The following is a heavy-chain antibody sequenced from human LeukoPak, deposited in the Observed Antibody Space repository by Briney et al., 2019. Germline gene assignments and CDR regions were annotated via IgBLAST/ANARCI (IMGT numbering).Heavy chain of an antibody. CDR2: MNPNSGNT. Sequence: ASVKVSCKASGYTFTSYDINWVRQATGQGLEWMGWMNPNSGNTGYAQKFQGRVTMTRNTSISTAYMELSSLRSEDTAVYYCAKRGSRRGYSYGSWGQGTLVTVSS. J-gene: IGHJ4*02. D-gene: IGHD5-18*01. CDR3: AKRGSRRGYSYGS. V-gene: IGHV1-8*01. CDR1: GYTFTSYD.